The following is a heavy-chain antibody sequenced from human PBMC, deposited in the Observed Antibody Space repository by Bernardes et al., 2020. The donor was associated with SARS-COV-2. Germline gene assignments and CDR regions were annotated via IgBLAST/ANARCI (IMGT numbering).Heavy chain of an antibody. V-gene: IGHV1-2*04. D-gene: IGHD6-13*01. CDR2: INPNSGGT. Sequence: ASVKVSCMASGYTFTGYYMHWVRQAPGQGLEWMGWINPNSGGTNYAQKFQGWVTMTRDTSISTAYMELSRLRSDDTAVYYCAREGYSSSWYEGNWFDPWGQGTLVTVSA. J-gene: IGHJ5*02. CDR1: GYTFTGYY. CDR3: AREGYSSSWYEGNWFDP.